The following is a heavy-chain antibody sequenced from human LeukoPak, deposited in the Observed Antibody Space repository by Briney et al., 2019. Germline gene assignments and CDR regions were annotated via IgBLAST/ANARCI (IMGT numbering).Heavy chain of an antibody. D-gene: IGHD6-6*01. V-gene: IGHV4-34*01. CDR2: INHSGST. Sequence: SETLSLTCAVYAGSFSGYYWSWIRQPPGKGLEWIGEINHSGSTNYNPSLKSRVTISIDTSKNQFSLTLTSVTAADTAVYYCARSVLPQLEEYYFDYWGQGTLITVSS. CDR3: ARSVLPQLEEYYFDY. CDR1: AGSFSGYY. J-gene: IGHJ4*02.